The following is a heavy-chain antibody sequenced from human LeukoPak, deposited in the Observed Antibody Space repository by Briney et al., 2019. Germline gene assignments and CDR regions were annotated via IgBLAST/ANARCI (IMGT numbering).Heavy chain of an antibody. J-gene: IGHJ4*02. V-gene: IGHV1-2*02. CDR2: INPNSGGT. CDR1: GYTFTGYY. CDR3: ARGGLRVVRGVIIPPDY. Sequence: GASVTVSCKASGYTFTGYYMHWVRQAPGQGLEWMGWINPNSGGTNYAQKFQGRVTMTRDTSISTAYIGLRRLRSDDTAVYYCARGGLRVVRGVIIPPDYWGQGTLVTVSS. D-gene: IGHD3-10*01.